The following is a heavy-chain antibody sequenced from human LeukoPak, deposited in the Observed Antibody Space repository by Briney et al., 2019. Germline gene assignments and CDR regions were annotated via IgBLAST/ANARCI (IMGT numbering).Heavy chain of an antibody. V-gene: IGHV3-23*01. CDR2: ISGSGDNT. J-gene: IGHJ4*02. CDR1: GFTFTSYA. CDR3: AKCQLVWFEGGNYYFDY. Sequence: PGGSLRLSCAASGFTFTSYALSWVRQAPGEGLEWVSTISGSGDNTYYADSVKGRFFISRDSSKNTLYLQMDSLRAEDMAVYYCAKCQLVWFEGGNYYFDYWGQGTLVTVSS. D-gene: IGHD6-13*01.